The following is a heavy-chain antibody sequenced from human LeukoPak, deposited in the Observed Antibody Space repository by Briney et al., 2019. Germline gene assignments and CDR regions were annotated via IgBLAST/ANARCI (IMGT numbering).Heavy chain of an antibody. CDR2: IKSKANNYAT. CDR3: TRLESGMDV. D-gene: IGHD1-1*01. J-gene: IGHJ6*04. CDR1: GFAFSGSA. Sequence: GGSLRLSCPASGFAFSGSALHWVRQASGKGLEWVGRIKSKANNYATAYAASVNGRFTVSRDDSKNTAYLQMNSLKPEDTAVYYCTRLESGMDVWGRGTTVTVSS. V-gene: IGHV3-73*01.